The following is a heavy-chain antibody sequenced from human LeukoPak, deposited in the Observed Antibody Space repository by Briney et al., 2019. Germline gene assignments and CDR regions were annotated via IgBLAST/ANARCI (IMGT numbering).Heavy chain of an antibody. V-gene: IGHV1-18*01. CDR1: GYTFTSYG. Sequence: WASVKVSCKASGYTFTSYGISLVRQAPGQGLEWMGWISAYNGNTNYAQKLQGRVTMTTDTSTSTAYMELRSLRSDDTAVYYCAREVWGGWFDPWGQGTLVTVSS. J-gene: IGHJ5*02. D-gene: IGHD3-16*01. CDR2: ISAYNGNT. CDR3: AREVWGGWFDP.